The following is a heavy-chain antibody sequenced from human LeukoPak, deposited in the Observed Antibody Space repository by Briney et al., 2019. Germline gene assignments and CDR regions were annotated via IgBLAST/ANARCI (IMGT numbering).Heavy chain of an antibody. Sequence: GASVKVSCKVSGYTLTELSIHWVRQAPGKGLEWMGGFAPEEGKTIYAQRFQGRVTMTEDTSADTAHMELNSLRSEDTAIYYCVTESQTRGRSDYGRVYWGQGTPVTISS. CDR1: GYTLTELS. D-gene: IGHD5-12*01. CDR3: VTESQTRGRSDYGRVY. CDR2: FAPEEGKT. J-gene: IGHJ4*02. V-gene: IGHV1-24*01.